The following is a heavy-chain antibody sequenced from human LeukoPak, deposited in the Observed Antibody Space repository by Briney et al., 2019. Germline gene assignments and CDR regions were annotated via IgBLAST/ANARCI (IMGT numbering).Heavy chain of an antibody. CDR1: GFTFSTYA. Sequence: GGSLSLSCAASGFTFSTYAMTWVRQAPGKGLEWVSSISDNGYTTYYADSVRGRFTISRDNSKNTVYLQMIGLRAEDTAVYFCEKYYYDSSGYYDAAPLDSWGQGTLVTVFS. CDR3: EKYYYDSSGYYDAAPLDS. D-gene: IGHD3-22*01. V-gene: IGHV3-23*01. CDR2: ISDNGYTT. J-gene: IGHJ4*02.